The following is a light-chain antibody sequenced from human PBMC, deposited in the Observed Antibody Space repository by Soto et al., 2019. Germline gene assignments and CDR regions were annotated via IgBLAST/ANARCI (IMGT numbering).Light chain of an antibody. CDR1: SSDVGGYDY. Sequence: QSALTQPASVSASPGQSITISCSGSSSDVGGYDYVSWYQQHPGKAPKLMIYEVSNRPSGVSDHFSGSKSGNTASLTISGLQADDEADYYCSSYRDTSKLVFGPGTKLTVL. CDR3: SSYRDTSKLV. J-gene: IGLJ1*01. V-gene: IGLV2-14*01. CDR2: EVS.